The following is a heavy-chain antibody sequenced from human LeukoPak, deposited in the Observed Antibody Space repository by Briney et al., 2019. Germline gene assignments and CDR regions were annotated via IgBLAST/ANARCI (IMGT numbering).Heavy chain of an antibody. Sequence: GRSLRLSCAASGFTFSSYGMHWVRQAPGKGLEWVAVISYDGSNKYYADSVKGRFTISRDNSKNTLYLQMNSLRAEDTAVYYCARDFKSSWYHYYYYGMDVWGKGTTVTVSS. V-gene: IGHV3-30*03. CDR2: ISYDGSNK. CDR3: ARDFKSSWYHYYYYGMDV. CDR1: GFTFSSYG. D-gene: IGHD6-13*01. J-gene: IGHJ6*04.